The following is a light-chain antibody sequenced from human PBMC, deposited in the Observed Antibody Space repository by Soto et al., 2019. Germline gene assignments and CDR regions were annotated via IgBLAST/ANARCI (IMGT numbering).Light chain of an antibody. J-gene: IGKJ2*01. CDR2: GAS. Sequence: EIVLTQSPGTLSLSPGERATLSCRASQSVSSSYLAWYQQKPGQAPRLLIYGASSRATGIPDRFSGSGSGRAFNLTTSRLEHEDFAVNYCQQYGSSLVTFGQGTKLEIK. CDR3: QQYGSSLVT. CDR1: QSVSSSY. V-gene: IGKV3-20*01.